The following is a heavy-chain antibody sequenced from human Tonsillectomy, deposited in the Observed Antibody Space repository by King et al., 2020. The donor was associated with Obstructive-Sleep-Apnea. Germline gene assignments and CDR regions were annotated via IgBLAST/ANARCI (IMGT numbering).Heavy chain of an antibody. D-gene: IGHD2-21*01. J-gene: IGHJ6*02. Sequence: VQLVESGGGLVQPGRSLRLSCTASGFTFGDYAMSWFRQAPGKGLEWVGFIRSKAYGGTTEYAASLKGRFTISRDDSKSIAYLQMNSLKTEDTAVYYCTRYIVGSRADDYYYGMDVWGQGTTVTVSS. CDR2: IRSKAYGGTT. CDR3: TRYIVGSRADDYYYGMDV. CDR1: GFTFGDYA. V-gene: IGHV3-49*03.